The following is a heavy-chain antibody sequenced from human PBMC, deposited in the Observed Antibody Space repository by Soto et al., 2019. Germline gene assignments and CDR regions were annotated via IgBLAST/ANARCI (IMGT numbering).Heavy chain of an antibody. CDR1: GFTFSSHD. CDR2: IWYEESNE. CDR3: ASCAAKQVGATAFDS. V-gene: IGHV3-33*01. D-gene: IGHD1-26*01. J-gene: IGHJ4*02. Sequence: GGSLRLSCAASGFTFSSHDMHWVRQAPGKGLEWVAVIWYEESNEQYADSVTGRFTVSSDNSNYKMNLQMKSMRVKDKALSYFASCAAKQVGATAFDSWGQGTLVTVSS.